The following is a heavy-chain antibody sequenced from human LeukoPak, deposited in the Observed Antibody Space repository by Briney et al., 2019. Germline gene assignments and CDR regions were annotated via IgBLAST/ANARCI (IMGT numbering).Heavy chain of an antibody. V-gene: IGHV4-34*01. CDR2: INHSGST. D-gene: IGHD1-14*01. CDR1: GGSFSGYY. CDR3: ARVEPEGYYMDV. J-gene: IGHJ6*03. Sequence: SETLSLTCAVYGGSFSGYYWSWIRQLPGKGLEWIGEINHSGSTNYNPSLKSRVTISVDTSKNQFSLKLSSVTAADTAVYYCARVEPEGYYMDVWGKGTTVTVSS.